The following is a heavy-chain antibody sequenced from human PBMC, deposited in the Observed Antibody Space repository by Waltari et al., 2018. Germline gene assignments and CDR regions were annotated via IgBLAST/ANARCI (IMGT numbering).Heavy chain of an antibody. CDR1: GYTFTDSV. V-gene: IGHV1-2*06. D-gene: IGHD2-21*01. Sequence: QVQLVQSGAEVKKPGASVKVSCKASGYTFTDSVIDWVRHAPGQGLEWMGRLNPKSGATTYPQKRQGRITMTRDTSIGTAYMELGSVTSDDTALYYCARHIDSIRSAWGQGTLVTVSS. J-gene: IGHJ5*02. CDR2: LNPKSGAT. CDR3: ARHIDSIRSA.